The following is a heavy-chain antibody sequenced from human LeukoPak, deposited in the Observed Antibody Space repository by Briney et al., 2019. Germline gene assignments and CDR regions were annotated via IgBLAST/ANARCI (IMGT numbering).Heavy chain of an antibody. V-gene: IGHV4-39*07. D-gene: IGHD3-22*01. CDR2: IYYSGST. J-gene: IGHJ4*02. CDR3: ARVPHSVEGSMKAVFIHYFDY. CDR1: GGSISSSSYY. Sequence: SETLSLTCTVSGGSISSSSYYWGWIRQPPGKGLEWIGSIYYSGSTYYNPSLKSRVTISVDTSKIQFSLKLSSVTATDTAVYYCARVPHSVEGSMKAVFIHYFDYWGQGSLVTVSS.